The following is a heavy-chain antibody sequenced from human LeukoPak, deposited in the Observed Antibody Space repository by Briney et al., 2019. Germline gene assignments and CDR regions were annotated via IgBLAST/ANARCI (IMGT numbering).Heavy chain of an antibody. Sequence: PGGSLRLSCAASGFTFSSYAMSWVRQAPGKGLEWVSAISGSGGSTYYADSVKGRFTISRDNSKNTLYLQMNSLRAEDTAVYYCAKVTETEAGYCGGGSCSFPGYYYYGMDVWGQGTTVTVSS. V-gene: IGHV3-23*01. CDR1: GFTFSSYA. CDR2: ISGSGGST. D-gene: IGHD2-15*01. J-gene: IGHJ6*02. CDR3: AKVTETEAGYCGGGSCSFPGYYYYGMDV.